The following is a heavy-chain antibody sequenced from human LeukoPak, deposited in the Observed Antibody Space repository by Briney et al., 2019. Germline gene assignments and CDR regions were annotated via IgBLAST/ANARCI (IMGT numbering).Heavy chain of an antibody. J-gene: IGHJ4*02. Sequence: GASVKVSCKASGYTFTSYDINWVRQATGQGLEWMGWMNPNSGDTGYVQKFQGRVTMTRSTSISTAYMELTSLRSEDTAVYYCARYSRNNDYMLDYWGQGILVTVSS. CDR3: ARYSRNNDYMLDY. D-gene: IGHD4-11*01. V-gene: IGHV1-8*01. CDR2: MNPNSGDT. CDR1: GYTFTSYD.